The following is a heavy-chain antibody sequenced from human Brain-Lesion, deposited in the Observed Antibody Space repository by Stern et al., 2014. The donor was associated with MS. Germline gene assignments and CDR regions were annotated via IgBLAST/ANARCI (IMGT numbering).Heavy chain of an antibody. Sequence: QVHLVESGAEVKKPGASVKVSCKVSGYTLTELSMHWVRQAPRKGLEWMGGFDPEDGETIYAQKFQGRVTMTEDTSTDTAYMELSSLRSEDTAVYYCATLSTGAGGNYYRHFDYWGQGTLVTVSS. CDR1: GYTLTELS. V-gene: IGHV1-24*01. CDR3: ATLSTGAGGNYYRHFDY. J-gene: IGHJ4*02. D-gene: IGHD1-26*01. CDR2: FDPEDGET.